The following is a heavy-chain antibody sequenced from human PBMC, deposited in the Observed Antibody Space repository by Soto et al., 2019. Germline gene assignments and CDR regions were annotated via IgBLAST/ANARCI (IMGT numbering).Heavy chain of an antibody. CDR3: ANRHGYYYDSSGYYTGYFQH. CDR1: VFTFSIYA. V-gene: IGHV3-23*01. Sequence: WGSLVVTCETSVFTFSIYAMSWVRQAPGKGLELVSATRGSGGSTYYADSVKGRFTISRDNSKNTLYLQMNSLRAEDTAVYYCANRHGYYYDSSGYYTGYFQHWGQGTMVTVSS. CDR2: TRGSGGST. D-gene: IGHD3-22*01. J-gene: IGHJ1*01.